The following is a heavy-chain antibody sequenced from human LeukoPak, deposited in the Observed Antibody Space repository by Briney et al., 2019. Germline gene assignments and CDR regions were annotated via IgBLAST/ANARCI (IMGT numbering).Heavy chain of an antibody. V-gene: IGHV3-74*01. Sequence: GGSLRLSCAASEFTFSNDWMHWVRQAPGKGLVWVSRINTDGSTTTYADSVKGRFTISRDNAKNTLYLQMNSLRVEDTAVYYCARGRGGSYHYWGQGTLVTVSS. J-gene: IGHJ4*02. D-gene: IGHD1-26*01. CDR1: EFTFSNDW. CDR2: INTDGSTT. CDR3: ARGRGGSYHY.